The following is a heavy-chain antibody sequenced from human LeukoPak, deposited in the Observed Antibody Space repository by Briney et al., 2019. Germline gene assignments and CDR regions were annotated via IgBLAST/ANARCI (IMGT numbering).Heavy chain of an antibody. V-gene: IGHV3-23*01. CDR3: AKGPHLYSGYHPDS. CDR2: ITGSGGDT. J-gene: IGHJ4*02. Sequence: GGSLRLSCAAYGFTISNYAMTWVRQAPGKGLEWVSTITGSGGDTYHADAVQGRFTISRDISKNTAFLQMNNLRAEDTAVYFCAKGPHLYSGYHPDSWGQGTLVTVSS. D-gene: IGHD5-12*01. CDR1: GFTISNYA.